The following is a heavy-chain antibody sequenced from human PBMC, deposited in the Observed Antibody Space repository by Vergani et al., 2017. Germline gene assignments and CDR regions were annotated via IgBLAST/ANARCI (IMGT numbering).Heavy chain of an antibody. CDR3: ARERVEVGGSYHLDY. CDR1: GYTFTGYY. CDR2: INPNSGGT. J-gene: IGHJ4*02. V-gene: IGHV1-2*02. D-gene: IGHD1-26*01. Sequence: QVQLVQSGAEVKKPGASVKVSCKASGYTFTGYYMHWVRQAPGQGLEWMGWINPNSGGTNYAQKFQGRVTMTRDTAISTAYMDLSSLRSEDTAVYYCARERVEVGGSYHLDYWGQGTLVTVSS.